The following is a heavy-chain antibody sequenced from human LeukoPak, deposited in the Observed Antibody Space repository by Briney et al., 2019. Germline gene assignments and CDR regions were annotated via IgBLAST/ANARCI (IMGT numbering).Heavy chain of an antibody. CDR1: GGTFSSYA. J-gene: IGHJ6*03. CDR2: IIPIFGTA. CDR3: ARGVMDVVVTAMDYYYYMDV. D-gene: IGHD2-21*02. Sequence: VASVKVSCXASGGTFSSYAISWVRQAHGQGLEWMGGIIPIFGTANYAQKFQGRVTITTDESTSTAYMELSSLRSEDTAVYYCARGVMDVVVTAMDYYYYMDVWGKGTTVTVSS. V-gene: IGHV1-69*05.